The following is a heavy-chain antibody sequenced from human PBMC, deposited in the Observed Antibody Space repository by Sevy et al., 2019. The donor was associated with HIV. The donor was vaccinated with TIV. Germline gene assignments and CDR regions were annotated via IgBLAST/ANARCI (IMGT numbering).Heavy chain of an antibody. D-gene: IGHD5-18*01. CDR2: IYSDGTT. CDR3: ARGKGGYGYGLNY. Sequence: GGSLRLSCSASGFTVSINYMTWVRQAPGKGLEWVSVIYSDGTTHHGDSVKGRFTISSDNSENTRYLKMNSLRVEDTAVYYCARGKGGYGYGLNYWGQGTLVTVSS. J-gene: IGHJ4*02. CDR1: GFTVSINY. V-gene: IGHV3-66*01.